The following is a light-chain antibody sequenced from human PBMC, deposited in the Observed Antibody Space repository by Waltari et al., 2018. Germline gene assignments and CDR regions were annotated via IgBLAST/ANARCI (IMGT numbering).Light chain of an antibody. J-gene: IGKJ5*01. Sequence: DIVMTQSPDSLAVSLGERATINCKSSQSVLYSSNNKNYLGWYQQKPGLPPKLLIYWASTRESGVPDRFSGSGSGTDFTLTISSLQAEDVAVYYCQQYYSILRTFGQGTRLEIK. V-gene: IGKV4-1*01. CDR2: WAS. CDR3: QQYYSILRT. CDR1: QSVLYSSNNKNY.